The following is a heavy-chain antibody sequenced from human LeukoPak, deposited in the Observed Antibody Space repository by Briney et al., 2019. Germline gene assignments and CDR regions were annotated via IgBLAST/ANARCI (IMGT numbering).Heavy chain of an antibody. Sequence: SETLALACAVYGVSFSGYYWSWLRQPPGKGLEWIGEINHSGSTNYNPSLKSRVTISVDTSKNQFSLKLSSVTAADTAVYYCASSIAARYFDYWGQGTLVTVSS. D-gene: IGHD6-6*01. V-gene: IGHV4-34*01. CDR1: GVSFSGYY. CDR3: ASSIAARYFDY. CDR2: INHSGST. J-gene: IGHJ4*02.